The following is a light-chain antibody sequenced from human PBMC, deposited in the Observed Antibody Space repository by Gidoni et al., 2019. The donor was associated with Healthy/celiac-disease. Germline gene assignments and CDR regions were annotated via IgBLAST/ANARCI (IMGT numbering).Light chain of an antibody. CDR3: SSYTSSSTLV. J-gene: IGLJ2*01. V-gene: IGLV2-14*01. CDR1: SSDVGGYNY. Sequence: QSALTQPASVSGSPGPSITISCTGTSSDVGGYNYVYWYQQHPGKAPKLMIYDVSKRPSGVSNRFSGSKSGNTASLTISGLQAEDEADYYCSSYTSSSTLVFGGGTKLTVL. CDR2: DVS.